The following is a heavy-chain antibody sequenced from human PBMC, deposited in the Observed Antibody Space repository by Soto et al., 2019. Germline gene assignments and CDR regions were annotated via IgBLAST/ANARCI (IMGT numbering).Heavy chain of an antibody. V-gene: IGHV3-15*01. J-gene: IGHJ6*02. Sequence: VESLRLSCAASGFTFSSAWMSWVRQAPGNGLEWVGRIKSKTDGGTTDYAAPVKGRLTISRDDSKNTLSLQMNSLKTEDTAVYYCSGALLGVASRWGNYYYGMDVWGQGTTVTVSS. D-gene: IGHD6-19*01. CDR1: GFTFSSAW. CDR3: SGALLGVASRWGNYYYGMDV. CDR2: IKSKTDGGTT.